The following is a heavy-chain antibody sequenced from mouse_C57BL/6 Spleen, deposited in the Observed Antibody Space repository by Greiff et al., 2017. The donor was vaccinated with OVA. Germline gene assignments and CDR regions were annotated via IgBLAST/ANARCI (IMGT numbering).Heavy chain of an antibody. J-gene: IGHJ2*01. D-gene: IGHD2-4*01. Sequence: EVMLVESEGGLVQPGSSMKLSCTASGFTFSDYYMAWVRQVPEQGLEWVANINYDGSSTYYLDSFKSRFIISRDNAKNILYLQMSSLKSENAATYYCARVIYYDTFDYWGKGTTLTVAS. V-gene: IGHV5-16*01. CDR2: INYDGSST. CDR1: GFTFSDYY. CDR3: ARVIYYDTFDY.